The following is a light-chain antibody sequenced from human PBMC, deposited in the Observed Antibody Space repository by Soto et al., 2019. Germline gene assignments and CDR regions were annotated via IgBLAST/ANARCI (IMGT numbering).Light chain of an antibody. J-gene: IGKJ4*01. Sequence: EIVLTQSPATLSLSPGERATLSCRASQSVTTYLAWYQQKPGQAPRLLIYDASNRATGIPARFSGSGSGTDFTLTISSLEPEDFAVYYCQQFSSYPLTFGGGNKV. CDR2: DAS. V-gene: IGKV3-11*01. CDR1: QSVTTY. CDR3: QQFSSYPLT.